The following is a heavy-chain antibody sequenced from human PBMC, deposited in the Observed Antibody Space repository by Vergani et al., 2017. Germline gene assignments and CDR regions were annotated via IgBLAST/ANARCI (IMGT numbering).Heavy chain of an antibody. V-gene: IGHV3-53*02. CDR2: IYGGGSK. CDR3: ARASYSRSGEFDG. CDR1: GFTVSSNY. D-gene: IGHD1-14*01. Sequence: EVQLVETGGGLIQPGGSLRLSCAASGFTVSSNYMSWVREAPGKGLEWVSVIYGGGSKYYAVSVKGRFTISRDNAKNTLYLQVNSLRAEDTAVDYCARASYSRSGEFDGWGQGTLVTVSS. J-gene: IGHJ4*02.